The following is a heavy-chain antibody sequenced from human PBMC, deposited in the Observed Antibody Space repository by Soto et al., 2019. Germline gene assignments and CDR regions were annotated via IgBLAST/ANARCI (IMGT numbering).Heavy chain of an antibody. J-gene: IGHJ6*02. CDR1: GYTFTSYA. CDR3: ARDQYYGSGSYYNVNYYYGMDV. CDR2: INAGNGNT. D-gene: IGHD3-10*01. Sequence: ASVKVFCKASGYTFTSYAMHWVRQAPGQRLEWMGWINAGNGNTKYSQKFQGRVTITRDTSASTAYMELSSLRSEDTAVYYCARDQYYGSGSYYNVNYYYGMDVWGQGTTVTVSS. V-gene: IGHV1-3*01.